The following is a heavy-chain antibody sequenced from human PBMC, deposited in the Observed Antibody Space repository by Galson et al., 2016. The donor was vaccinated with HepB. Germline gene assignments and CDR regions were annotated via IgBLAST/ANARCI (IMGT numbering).Heavy chain of an antibody. CDR2: ISCCNDYI. V-gene: IGHV3-21*01. J-gene: IGHJ6*02. CDR1: GFTFSNYS. CDR3: ARAVVPMEYYYYAMDA. D-gene: IGHD2-15*01. Sequence: SLRLSCAVSGFTFSNYSMNWVRQAPGKGLEWVASISCCNDYIYDADSVKGRFTISRDNAKNSLYLQMNSLRAEDTAVYYCARAVVPMEYYYYAMDAWGQGTTVIVS.